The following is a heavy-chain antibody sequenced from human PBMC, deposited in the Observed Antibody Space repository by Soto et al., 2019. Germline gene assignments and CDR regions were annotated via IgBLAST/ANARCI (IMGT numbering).Heavy chain of an antibody. Sequence: GGSLRLSCTASGFTFGDYAMSWFRQAPGKGLEWVGFIRSKAYGGTTEYAASVKGRFTISRDDYKSIPYLQMNSLKTEDTAVYYCTRDRGCCSSTSCYSYYYYMDVWGRGTTVTVSS. CDR1: GFTFGDYA. D-gene: IGHD2-2*01. CDR3: TRDRGCCSSTSCYSYYYYMDV. CDR2: IRSKAYGGTT. J-gene: IGHJ6*03. V-gene: IGHV3-49*03.